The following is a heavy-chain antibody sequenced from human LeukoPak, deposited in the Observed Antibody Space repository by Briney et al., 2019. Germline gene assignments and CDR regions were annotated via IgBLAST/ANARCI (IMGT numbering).Heavy chain of an antibody. CDR1: GGSISSYY. Sequence: SETLSLTCTVSGGSISSYYWSWIRQPPGKGLEWIGYIYYSGSTNYNPSLKSRVTISVDTSKNQFSLKLSSVTAADTAVYYCARGSDYGSGSYYFDYWGQGTLVTVSS. D-gene: IGHD3-10*01. CDR3: ARGSDYGSGSYYFDY. V-gene: IGHV4-59*12. CDR2: IYYSGST. J-gene: IGHJ4*02.